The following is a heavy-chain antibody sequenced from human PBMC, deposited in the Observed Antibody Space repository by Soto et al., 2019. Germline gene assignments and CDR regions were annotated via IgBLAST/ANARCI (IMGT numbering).Heavy chain of an antibody. CDR3: ARDKDMKAIRYFDWPNPYNWFDP. V-gene: IGHV3-23*01. CDR2: ISGSGGRS. Sequence: GGSLRLSCAASGFTFSNYAMTWVRQGPGKGLEWVSGISGSGGRSYYADSVKGRFTISRDNSKSTLYLQMNSLRAEDTAVYYCARDKDMKAIRYFDWPNPYNWFDPWGQGTLVTVSS. D-gene: IGHD3-9*01. J-gene: IGHJ5*02. CDR1: GFTFSNYA.